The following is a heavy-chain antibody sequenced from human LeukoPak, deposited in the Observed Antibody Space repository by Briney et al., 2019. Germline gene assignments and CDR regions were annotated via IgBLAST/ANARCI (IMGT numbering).Heavy chain of an antibody. CDR2: ISGSGGST. Sequence: PGGSLRLSCAASGFTFSSYSMSWVRQAPGKGLEWVSAISGSGGSTYYADSVKGRFTISRDNSKNTLYLQMNSLRAEDTAVYYCAKPTGGSYFEYAFDIWGQGTMVTVSS. V-gene: IGHV3-23*01. J-gene: IGHJ3*02. CDR3: AKPTGGSYFEYAFDI. CDR1: GFTFSSYS. D-gene: IGHD1-26*01.